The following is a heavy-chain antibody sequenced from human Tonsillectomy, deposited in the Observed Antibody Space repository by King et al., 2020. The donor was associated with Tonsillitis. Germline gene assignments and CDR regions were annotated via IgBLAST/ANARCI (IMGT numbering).Heavy chain of an antibody. CDR2: IYHDGST. D-gene: IGHD2-21*02. J-gene: IGHJ4*02. V-gene: IGHV4-59*02. CDR3: ARTLGLTFCGGDCYPPTLFDY. CDR1: GGSVSRYY. Sequence: VQLQESGPGLVKPSETLSLTCTVPGGSVSRYYWSWIRQSPGMRLEWIGCIYHDGSTFYNPSLKNRVTISIDTSKNHFSLRLRSVSAADTALYFCARTLGLTFCGGDCYPPTLFDYWGQGALVTVSS.